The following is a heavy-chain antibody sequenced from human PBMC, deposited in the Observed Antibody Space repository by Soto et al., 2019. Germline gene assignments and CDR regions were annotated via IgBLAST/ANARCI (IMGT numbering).Heavy chain of an antibody. CDR3: ARALAGVNATPEM. V-gene: IGHV3-33*01. D-gene: IGHD2-15*01. J-gene: IGHJ3*02. CDR2: IWYDGSEK. CDR1: GFSFGGFG. Sequence: QVQLVESGGGVVQPGRSLRLSCAASGFSFGGFGMHWVRQAPGKGLEWVALIWYDGSEKQYADSVRGRFTISRDNSRKTVSLEMNSLRAEDTALYYCARALAGVNATPEMWGQGTMVTVSA.